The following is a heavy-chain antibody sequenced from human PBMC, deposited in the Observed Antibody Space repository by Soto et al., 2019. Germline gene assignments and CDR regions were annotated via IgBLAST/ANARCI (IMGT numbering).Heavy chain of an antibody. J-gene: IGHJ6*02. CDR3: RSSSRYSTDV. CDR1: GGSITSSFY. CDR2: IYGTGNT. D-gene: IGHD6-13*01. Sequence: QLQLQESGPGLVKPSETLSLSCTVSGGSITSSFYWGWIRQPPGKGLEWIGSIYGTGNTYYNPSLKGRVTVSAATSKHQFPLNLISGAAADTAVYYCRSSSRYSTDVWGQGATVTVSS. V-gene: IGHV4-39*01.